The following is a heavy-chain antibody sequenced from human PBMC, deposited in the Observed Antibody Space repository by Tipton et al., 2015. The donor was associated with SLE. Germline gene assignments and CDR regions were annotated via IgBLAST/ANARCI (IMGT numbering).Heavy chain of an antibody. D-gene: IGHD1-26*01. J-gene: IGHJ5*02. CDR3: AKSPKYSGSYSWFDP. CDR1: GFTFDDYA. Sequence: SLGLSCAASGFTFDDYAMHWVRQAPGKGLEWVSGISWNSGSIGYADSVKGRFTISRDNAKNSLYLQMNSLRAEDTALYYCAKSPKYSGSYSWFDPWGQGTLVTVSS. V-gene: IGHV3-9*01. CDR2: ISWNSGSI.